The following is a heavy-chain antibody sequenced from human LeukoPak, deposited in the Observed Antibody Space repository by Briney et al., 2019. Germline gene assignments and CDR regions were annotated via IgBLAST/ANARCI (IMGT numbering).Heavy chain of an antibody. V-gene: IGHV1-69*04. D-gene: IGHD3/OR15-3a*01. J-gene: IGHJ3*02. CDR3: AREDSTDAFDI. CDR2: IIPILGIA. Sequence: SVKVSCKASGGTFSSYAISWVRQAPGQGLEWMGRIIPILGIANYAQKFQGRVTITADKSTSTAYMELSSLRSEDTAVYYCAREDSTDAFDIWGQGTMVTVSS. CDR1: GGTFSSYA.